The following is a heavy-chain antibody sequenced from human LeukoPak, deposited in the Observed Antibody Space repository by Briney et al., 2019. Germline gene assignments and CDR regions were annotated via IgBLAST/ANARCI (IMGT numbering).Heavy chain of an antibody. V-gene: IGHV3-23*01. D-gene: IGHD5-18*01. CDR2: VSGSGGST. CDR1: GFTFSSYA. Sequence: GGSLRLSCAASGFTFSSYAMGWVRQAPGKGLEWVSTVSGSGGSTYCADSVKGRFTISRNNSKNTVYLQMNRLRAEGTAVYYGVVDTTLGFYFDYWGQGGLVTVSS. J-gene: IGHJ4*02. CDR3: VVDTTLGFYFDY.